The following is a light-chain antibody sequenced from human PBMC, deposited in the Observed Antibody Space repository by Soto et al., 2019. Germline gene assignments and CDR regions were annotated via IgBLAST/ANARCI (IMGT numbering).Light chain of an antibody. V-gene: IGLV2-11*01. CDR2: DVS. J-gene: IGLJ2*01. CDR3: CSYAGSYTLV. CDR1: SSDVGGYNY. Sequence: QSVLTQPRSVSGSPGQSVTISCTGTSSDVGGYNYVSWYQQHPGKAPKLMIYDVSKRPSGVPDRFSGSKSGNTASLTISGQAEDEADYYCCSYAGSYTLVFGGGTKLTVL.